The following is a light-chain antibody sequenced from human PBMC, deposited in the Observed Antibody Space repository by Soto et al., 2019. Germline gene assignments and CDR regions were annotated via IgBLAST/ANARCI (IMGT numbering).Light chain of an antibody. Sequence: QSVLTQPPSASGTPGQRVTISCSGSSSNVVSNTVNWYQQLPGTAPKLLIYTNNQRPSGVPDRFSGSKSGTSASLAISGLQSEDEADYYCAAWDDSLNGPVFGTGTKVTVL. CDR1: SSNVVSNT. V-gene: IGLV1-44*01. CDR2: TNN. CDR3: AAWDDSLNGPV. J-gene: IGLJ1*01.